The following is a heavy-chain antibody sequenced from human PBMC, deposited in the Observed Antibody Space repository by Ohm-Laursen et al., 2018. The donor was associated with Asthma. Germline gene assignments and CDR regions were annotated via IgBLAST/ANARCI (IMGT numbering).Heavy chain of an antibody. Sequence: PSDTLSLTCTVSGASVSNDNWWSWVRQPPGKGLEWIGEIYHSGFTNYRPSLQSRVAMFVDKSENRFSMRLTAVNAADTAVYYCAREDFDWPPGYCDSWGQGTLVTVSS. D-gene: IGHD3-9*01. CDR2: IYHSGFT. J-gene: IGHJ4*02. CDR1: GASVSNDNW. CDR3: AREDFDWPPGYCDS. V-gene: IGHV4-4*02.